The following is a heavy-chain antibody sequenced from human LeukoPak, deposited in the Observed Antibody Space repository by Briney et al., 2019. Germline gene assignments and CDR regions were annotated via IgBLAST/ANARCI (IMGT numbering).Heavy chain of an antibody. CDR3: ARDIRKRGYYDFWSGYYKGSPIYYGMDV. Sequence: GSLRLSCVASGFTFETFWMSWIRQAPGKGLEWVANINQDETEKYFVDAVKGRFTISRDNAQNSVYLQMSSLRAEDTAIYYCARDIRKRGYYDFWSGYYKGSPIYYGMDVWGQGTAVTVSS. J-gene: IGHJ6*02. CDR2: INQDETEK. V-gene: IGHV3-7*03. CDR1: GFTFETFW. D-gene: IGHD3-3*01.